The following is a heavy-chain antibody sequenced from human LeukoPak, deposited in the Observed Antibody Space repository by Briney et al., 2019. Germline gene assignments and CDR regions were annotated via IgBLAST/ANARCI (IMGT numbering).Heavy chain of an antibody. D-gene: IGHD3-16*01. CDR2: IYHSGST. J-gene: IGHJ6*03. V-gene: IGHV4-38-2*01. Sequence: SETLSLTCAVSGYSISSGYYWGWIRQPPGKGLEWIGSIYHSGSTYYNPSLKSRVTISVDTSKNQFSLKLSSVTAADTAVYYCARVWPHYYYYMDVWGKGTTLTVSS. CDR3: ARVWPHYYYYMDV. CDR1: GYSISSGYY.